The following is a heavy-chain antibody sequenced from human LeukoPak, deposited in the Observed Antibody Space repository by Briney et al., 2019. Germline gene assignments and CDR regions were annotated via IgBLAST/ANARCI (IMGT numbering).Heavy chain of an antibody. D-gene: IGHD1-26*01. CDR3: ARGESYHYFDY. J-gene: IGHJ4*02. CDR2: MYYSGST. CDR1: GGSISSSSYY. V-gene: IGHV4-39*07. Sequence: PSETLSLTCTVSGGSISSSSYYWGWIRQPPGKGLEWIGTMYYSGSTYYNPSLKSRVTISIDTSKNQFSLELSSVTAADTAVYYCARGESYHYFDYWGQGTLVTVSS.